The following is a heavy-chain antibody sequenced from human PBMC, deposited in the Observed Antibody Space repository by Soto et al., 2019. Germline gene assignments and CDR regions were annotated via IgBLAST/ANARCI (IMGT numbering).Heavy chain of an antibody. CDR3: ASGRDGYNALDY. CDR2: INSDGSST. D-gene: IGHD5-12*01. Sequence: EVQLVESGGGLVQPGGSLRLSCAASGFTFSSYWMHWVRQAPGKGLVWVSRINSDGSSTSYADSVKGRFTISRDNAKNTLCLQMNSLRAEDTAVYYCASGRDGYNALDYWGQGTLVTVSS. CDR1: GFTFSSYW. J-gene: IGHJ4*02. V-gene: IGHV3-74*01.